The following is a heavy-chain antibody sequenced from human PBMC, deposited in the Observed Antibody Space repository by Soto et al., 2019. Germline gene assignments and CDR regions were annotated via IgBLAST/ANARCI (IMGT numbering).Heavy chain of an antibody. J-gene: IGHJ3*02. CDR1: GGSISSDGYS. CDR3: ARDVKGNYDSSGYYWDYALDI. Sequence: QVQLQESGPGLVKPSQTLSLTCSVSGGSISSDGYSWSWIRQLPGKGLEWIGYIYYSGITYYTPSLKSRVTISVDTSKNQFSLTLSSVTAADTAVYYCARDVKGNYDSSGYYWDYALDIWGQGTMVTVSS. CDR2: IYYSGIT. D-gene: IGHD3-22*01. V-gene: IGHV4-31*03.